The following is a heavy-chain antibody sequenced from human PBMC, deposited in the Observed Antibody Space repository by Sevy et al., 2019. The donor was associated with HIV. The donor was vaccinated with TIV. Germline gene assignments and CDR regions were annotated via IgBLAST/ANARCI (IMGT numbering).Heavy chain of an antibody. CDR3: ARGNIEITMMIVVFTGGIYYFDY. D-gene: IGHD3-22*01. CDR2: ISHSGTV. Sequence: ETLSLTCAVYGGSFSGYYWSWIRQPPGKGLEWIGEISHSGTVNYNPSLKSRVTISVDTSKDQFSLKLSSVTAADTAVYYCARGNIEITMMIVVFTGGIYYFDYWGQGTLVTVSS. CDR1: GGSFSGYY. J-gene: IGHJ4*02. V-gene: IGHV4-34*01.